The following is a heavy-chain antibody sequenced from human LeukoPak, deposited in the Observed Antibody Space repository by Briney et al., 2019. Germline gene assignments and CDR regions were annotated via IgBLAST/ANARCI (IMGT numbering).Heavy chain of an antibody. CDR1: GDSISSGSYY. Sequence: SETLSLTCTVSGDSISSGSYYWSWIRQPAGKGLEWIGRIYISGTTNYNPSLKSRVTISADTSKNQFSLKLSSVTAADTAVYYCARVAAGGWFDYWGQGTLVTVSS. J-gene: IGHJ4*02. CDR2: IYISGTT. CDR3: ARVAAGGWFDY. V-gene: IGHV4-61*02. D-gene: IGHD6-13*01.